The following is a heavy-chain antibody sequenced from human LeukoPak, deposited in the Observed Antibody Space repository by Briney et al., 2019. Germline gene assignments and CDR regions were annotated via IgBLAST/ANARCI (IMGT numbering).Heavy chain of an antibody. CDR1: GFTFSSYG. V-gene: IGHV3-30*18. D-gene: IGHD6-6*01. Sequence: GRSLRLSCAASGFTFSSYGMHWDRQAPGKGLEWVAVISYDGSNKYYADSVKGRFTISRDNSKNTLYLQMNSLRAEDTAVYYCAKDHGSIAIWGQGTMVTVSS. CDR3: AKDHGSIAI. J-gene: IGHJ3*02. CDR2: ISYDGSNK.